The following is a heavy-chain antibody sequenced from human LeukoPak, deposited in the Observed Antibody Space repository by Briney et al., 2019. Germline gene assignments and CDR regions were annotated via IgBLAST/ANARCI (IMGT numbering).Heavy chain of an antibody. CDR2: INPRSGGT. CDR3: AKDPTTAVTPRFGY. D-gene: IGHD4-23*01. CDR1: GYTFTGLGLY. V-gene: IGHV1-2*02. Sequence: ASVKVSCKTSGYTFTGLGLYIHWVRQAPGQGLEWMGWINPRSGGTNYAQKFQGRVTMTRDTSISTAYMERSRLTSDDTAVYYGAKDPTTAVTPRFGYWGKVTLVTVAT. J-gene: IGHJ4*02.